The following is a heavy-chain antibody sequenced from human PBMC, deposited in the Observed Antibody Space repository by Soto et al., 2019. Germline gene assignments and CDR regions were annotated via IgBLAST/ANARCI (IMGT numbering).Heavy chain of an antibody. Sequence: EVQLLESGGGLVQPGGSLRLSCAASGFIFNSYAMSWVRQAPGKGLEWVSSISGSGGSTFYAESVKGRFTISRDNSKNTLYLQMNSLRVEDTAVHYCAKSAPSRSGRYQYYFDYWGQGTLVTVSS. D-gene: IGHD3-16*02. V-gene: IGHV3-23*01. J-gene: IGHJ4*02. CDR1: GFIFNSYA. CDR3: AKSAPSRSGRYQYYFDY. CDR2: ISGSGGST.